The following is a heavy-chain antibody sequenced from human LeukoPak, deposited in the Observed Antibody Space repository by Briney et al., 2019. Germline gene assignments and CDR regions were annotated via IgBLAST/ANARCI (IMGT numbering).Heavy chain of an antibody. CDR2: ISWNSGSI. CDR3: ARCNWNYGDNWFDP. J-gene: IGHJ5*02. D-gene: IGHD1-7*01. CDR1: GFTFDDYA. Sequence: PGRSLGLSCAASGFTFDDYAMHWARQAPGKGLEWVSGISWNSGSIFYADSVKGRFTISRDNAKNSLYLQMNSLRAEDTAVYYCARCNWNYGDNWFDPWGQGTLVTVSS. V-gene: IGHV3-9*01.